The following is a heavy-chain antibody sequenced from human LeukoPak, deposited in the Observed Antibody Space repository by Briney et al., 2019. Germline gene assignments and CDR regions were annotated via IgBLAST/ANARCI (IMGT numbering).Heavy chain of an antibody. Sequence: GGSLRLSCAASGFTFSNYAMHWVRQAPGKGLEWVAVISSDGRNKYNADSVKGRFTISRDNSKNTLYLQMNGLRPEDTAVYYCAKDHDIAAAGYFFDYWGRGTLVTVSS. J-gene: IGHJ4*02. CDR1: GFTFSNYA. V-gene: IGHV3-30-3*01. D-gene: IGHD6-13*01. CDR2: ISSDGRNK. CDR3: AKDHDIAAAGYFFDY.